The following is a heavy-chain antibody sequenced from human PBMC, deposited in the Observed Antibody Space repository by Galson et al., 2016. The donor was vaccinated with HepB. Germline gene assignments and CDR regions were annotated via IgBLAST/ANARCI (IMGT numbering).Heavy chain of an antibody. CDR2: IIPIFGTP. CDR3: AVYVVTFGGVIARSPSFTGRDF. V-gene: IGHV1-69*13. CDR1: EGTFRNYG. Sequence: SVKVSCKASEGTFRNYGVAWLRQAPGQRPECMGYIIPIFGTPDYSQKFEGRVRITADESTSTAYMELSGLRFEDTAVYYCAVYVVTFGGVIARSPSFTGRDFWGQGTTVIVSS. J-gene: IGHJ6*02. D-gene: IGHD3-16*02.